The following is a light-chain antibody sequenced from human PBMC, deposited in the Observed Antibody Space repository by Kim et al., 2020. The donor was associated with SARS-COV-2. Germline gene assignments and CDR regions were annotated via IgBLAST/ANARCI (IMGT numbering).Light chain of an antibody. V-gene: IGKV1-12*01. CDR2: AAS. CDR3: QQGHSFPLT. J-gene: IGKJ4*01. CDR1: QAVSSW. Sequence: DIQLTPSPSSVSASVGDRVTITCRARQAVSSWLAWYQQKPGKAPKLLIYAASSLQSGVPSRFSGSGYGTHFSLTINGLQPEDFATYYCQQGHSFPLTFGRGTKVDIK.